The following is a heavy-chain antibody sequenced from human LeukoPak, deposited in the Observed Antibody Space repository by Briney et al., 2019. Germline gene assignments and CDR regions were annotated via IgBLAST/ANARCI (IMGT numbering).Heavy chain of an antibody. J-gene: IGHJ5*02. CDR2: MXPISGNT. CDR3: ARHVLWFGELSTWFDP. V-gene: IGHV1-8*03. Sequence: MXPISGNTGYAQKFQGRVTITRNTSISTAYMELSSLRSEDTAVYYCARHVLWFGELSTWFDPWGQGTLVTVSS. D-gene: IGHD3-10*01.